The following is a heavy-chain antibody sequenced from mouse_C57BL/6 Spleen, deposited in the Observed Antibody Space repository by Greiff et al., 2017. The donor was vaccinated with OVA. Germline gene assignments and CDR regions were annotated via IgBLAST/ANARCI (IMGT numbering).Heavy chain of an antibody. Sequence: VQLKESGPVLVKPGASVKMSCKASGYTFTDYYMNWVKQSHGKSLEWIGVINPYNGGTSYNQKFKGKATLTVDKSSSTAYMELNSLTSEDAAVYYCARRGDGAYWGQGTLVTVSA. V-gene: IGHV1-19*01. CDR2: INPYNGGT. CDR1: GYTFTDYY. CDR3: ARRGDGAY. D-gene: IGHD3-3*01. J-gene: IGHJ3*01.